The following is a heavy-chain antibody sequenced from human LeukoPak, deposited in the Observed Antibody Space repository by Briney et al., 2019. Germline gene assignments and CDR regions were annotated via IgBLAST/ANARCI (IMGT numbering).Heavy chain of an antibody. CDR1: GYTFTSYG. CDR3: ARDVPIVVVPAAIREDY. J-gene: IGHJ4*02. Sequence: GASVKVSCKASGYTFTSYGISWVRQAPGQGLEWMGWISAYNGNTNYAQKLQGRVTVTTDTSTSTAYMELRSLRSDDTAVYYCARDVPIVVVPAAIREDYWGQGTLVTVSS. D-gene: IGHD2-2*02. CDR2: ISAYNGNT. V-gene: IGHV1-18*01.